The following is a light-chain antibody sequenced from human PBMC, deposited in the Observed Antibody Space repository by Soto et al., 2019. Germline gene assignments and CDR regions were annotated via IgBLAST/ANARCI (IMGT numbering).Light chain of an antibody. CDR2: DVS. CDR3: QQYGSSPIT. V-gene: IGKV3D-20*01. Sequence: EVTLTQSPATVSLSPGETATLCCGASRTLLRGYLAWYQQRPGLAPRLIIYDVSRRATGIPDRFSGSGSGTEITLTISRLEPEDFAVYFCQQYGSSPITFGQGTRLEIK. J-gene: IGKJ5*01. CDR1: RTLLRGY.